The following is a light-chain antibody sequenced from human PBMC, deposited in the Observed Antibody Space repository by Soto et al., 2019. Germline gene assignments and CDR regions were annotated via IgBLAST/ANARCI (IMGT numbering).Light chain of an antibody. Sequence: QSALTQPASVSGSPGQSITISRTATSSDVGGYNYVSWYQQHPGKAPKLMIYEVSNPTSGVYNRFSGSKSGNTASLTISGRKAEDEADYYCSSYTSSSPYVFGTGTKLTVL. V-gene: IGLV2-14*01. CDR2: EVS. J-gene: IGLJ1*01. CDR3: SSYTSSSPYV. CDR1: SSDVGGYNY.